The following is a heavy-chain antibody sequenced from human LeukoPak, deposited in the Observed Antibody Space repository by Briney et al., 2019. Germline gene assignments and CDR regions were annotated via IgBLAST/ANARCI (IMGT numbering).Heavy chain of an antibody. CDR2: IYYSGST. Sequence: PSETLSLTCTVSGGSISSSSYYWGWIRQPPGKGLEWIGYIYYSGSTNYNPSLKSRVTISVDTSKNQFSLKLSSVTAADTAVYYCARVDSSNWYEYRGYFDYWGQGTLVTVSS. D-gene: IGHD6-13*01. CDR1: GGSISSSSYY. CDR3: ARVDSSNWYEYRGYFDY. V-gene: IGHV4-61*05. J-gene: IGHJ4*02.